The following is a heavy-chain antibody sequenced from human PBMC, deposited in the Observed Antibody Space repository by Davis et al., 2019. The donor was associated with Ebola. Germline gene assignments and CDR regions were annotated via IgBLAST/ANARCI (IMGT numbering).Heavy chain of an antibody. CDR3: ARDSGIVVVVAATDY. V-gene: IGHV3-53*01. J-gene: IGHJ4*02. D-gene: IGHD2-15*01. CDR1: GFTVSSNY. Sequence: GESLKISCAASGFTVSSNYMSWVRQAPGKGLEWVSVIYSGGSTCYADSVKGRFTISRDNSKNTLYLQMNSLRAEDTAVYYCARDSGIVVVVAATDYWGQGTLVTVSS. CDR2: IYSGGST.